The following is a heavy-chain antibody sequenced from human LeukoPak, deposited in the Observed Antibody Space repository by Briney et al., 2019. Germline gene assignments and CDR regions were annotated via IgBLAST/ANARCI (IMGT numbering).Heavy chain of an antibody. J-gene: IGHJ4*02. CDR2: IKEDGSKK. D-gene: IGHD3-22*01. CDR3: ATPLDYYDSSGYHQGGD. Sequence: GGSLRLSCAASGFTFSRHWMTWVRHAPGKGLEWVANIKEDGSKKNYVDSVKGRFTISRDNAKNSLYLQMNSLRAEDTAVYFCATPLDYYDSSGYHQGGDWGQGTLVTVSS. V-gene: IGHV3-7*03. CDR1: GFTFSRHW.